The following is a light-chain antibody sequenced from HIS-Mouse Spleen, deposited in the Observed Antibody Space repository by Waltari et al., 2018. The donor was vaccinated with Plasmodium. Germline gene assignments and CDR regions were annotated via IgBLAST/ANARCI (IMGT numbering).Light chain of an antibody. CDR3: SSYAGSNNLG. Sequence: QSALTQPPSASGSPGQSVTISCTGTSSDVGGYKYVSWYKQHPGNAPKLRIYEVSKRPAGGPDLFTGSKLGNTDARSVSGRRAEEEADYYCSSYAGSNNLGFGGGTKLTVL. V-gene: IGLV2-8*01. J-gene: IGLJ2*01. CDR1: SSDVGGYKY. CDR2: EVS.